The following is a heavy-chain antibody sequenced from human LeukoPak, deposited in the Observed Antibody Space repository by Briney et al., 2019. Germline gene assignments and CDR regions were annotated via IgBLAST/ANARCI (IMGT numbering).Heavy chain of an antibody. V-gene: IGHV1-46*03. CDR1: GYTFTSYD. Sequence: GASVKVSCKASGYTFTSYDMHWVRQAPGQGLEWMGIINPSGGSTSYAQKFQGRVTMTRDTSTSTVYMELSSLRSEDTAVYYCARERGYYYGSRENRGWFDPWGQGTLVTVSS. J-gene: IGHJ5*02. CDR2: INPSGGST. CDR3: ARERGYYYGSRENRGWFDP. D-gene: IGHD3-10*01.